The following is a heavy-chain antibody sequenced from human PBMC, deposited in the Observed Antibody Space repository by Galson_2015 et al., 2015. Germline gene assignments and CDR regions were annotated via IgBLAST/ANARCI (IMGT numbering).Heavy chain of an antibody. CDR3: AKEGGSGSNWNDGLDY. J-gene: IGHJ4*02. Sequence: MSWVRQAPGKGLEWVSSISDSGGSTYYAESVKGRFTISRDSSKSTVILQMDSLRAEDTAVYYCAKEGGSGSNWNDGLDYWGQGTLVTVSS. D-gene: IGHD1-1*01. CDR2: ISDSGGST. V-gene: IGHV3-23*01.